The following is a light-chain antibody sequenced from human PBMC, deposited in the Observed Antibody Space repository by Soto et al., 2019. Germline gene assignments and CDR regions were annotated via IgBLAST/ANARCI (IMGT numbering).Light chain of an antibody. CDR3: TSYTSSNTYV. J-gene: IGLJ1*01. CDR2: EVS. V-gene: IGLV2-14*01. Sequence: QSVLTQPASVSGSPGQSITISCTGTSSDVGGYNYVSWYQQHPGKAPKLIIYEVSNRPSGISNRFSGSKSGNTASLTISGLQDEDEADYYCTSYTSSNTYVFGTGTKLTVL. CDR1: SSDVGGYNY.